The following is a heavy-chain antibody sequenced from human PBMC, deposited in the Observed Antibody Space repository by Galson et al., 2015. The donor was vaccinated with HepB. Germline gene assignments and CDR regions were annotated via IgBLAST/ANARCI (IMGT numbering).Heavy chain of an antibody. J-gene: IGHJ4*02. CDR1: GFSFTRYA. CDR3: AKDGIMVANNPYHFHY. Sequence: SQRLSCAASGFSFTRYAMTWVRQAPGKGLEWVSSITSSGGNSYYTDSVKGRFTVSRDNPKNTLLLQLNSLRAEDTAMYFCAKDGIMVANNPYHFHYWGQGTLVTVSS. CDR2: ITSSGGNS. V-gene: IGHV3-23*01. D-gene: IGHD2-15*01.